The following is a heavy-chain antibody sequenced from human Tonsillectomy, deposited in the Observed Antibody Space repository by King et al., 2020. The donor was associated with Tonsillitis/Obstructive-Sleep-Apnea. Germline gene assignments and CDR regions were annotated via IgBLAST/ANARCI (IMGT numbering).Heavy chain of an antibody. J-gene: IGHJ4*02. CDR1: GFTFSSYW. CDR2: IKQDGSEK. V-gene: IGHV3-7*04. Sequence: VQLVESGGGLVQPGGSLRLSCAASGFTFSSYWMSWVRQAPGKGLEWVANIKQDGSEKYYVDSVKGRFTISRDNAKNSVFLQMNSLRAEDTVVYYCARGYYDFWSSSARDGFDYWGQGTLVTVSS. CDR3: ARGYYDFWSSSARDGFDY. D-gene: IGHD3-3*01.